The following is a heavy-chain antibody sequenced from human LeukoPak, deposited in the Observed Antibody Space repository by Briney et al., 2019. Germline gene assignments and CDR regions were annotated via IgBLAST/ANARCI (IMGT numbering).Heavy chain of an antibody. J-gene: IGHJ3*02. V-gene: IGHV1-18*01. CDR3: ARAGGNYHGSGSYALDI. CDR2: ISAYDGNT. Sequence: GASVKVSCKASGYTFSTYDITWVRQAPGQGLEWMGWISAYDGNTDYAQKLQGRVTMTTDTSTSTAYMELRSLRSDDTAVYYCARAGGNYHGSGSYALDIWGQGTMVTVSS. D-gene: IGHD3-10*01. CDR1: GYTFSTYD.